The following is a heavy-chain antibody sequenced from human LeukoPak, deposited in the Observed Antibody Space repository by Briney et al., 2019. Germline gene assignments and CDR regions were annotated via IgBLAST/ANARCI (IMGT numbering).Heavy chain of an antibody. CDR2: ISWDGGST. V-gene: IGHV3-43D*03. CDR3: AKDYNWNHYYYMDV. J-gene: IGHJ6*03. D-gene: IGHD1-20*01. CDR1: GFTFDDYA. Sequence: QAGGSLRLSCAASGFTFDDYAMHWVRQAPGKGLEWVSLISWDGGSTYYADSVKGRFTISRDNSKNSLYLQMNSLRAEDTALYYCAKDYNWNHYYYMDVWGKGTTVTVSS.